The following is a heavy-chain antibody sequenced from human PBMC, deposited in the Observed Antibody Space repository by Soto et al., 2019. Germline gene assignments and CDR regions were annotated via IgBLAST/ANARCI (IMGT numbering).Heavy chain of an antibody. CDR3: ARPNRPRTYYYDSSGYSGAFDI. J-gene: IGHJ3*02. CDR2: IYYSGST. Sequence: PSETLSLTCTVSGGSISSSSYYWGWIRQPPGKGLEWIGSIYYSGSTYYNPSLKSRVTISVDTSKNQFSLKLSSVTAADTAVYYCARPNRPRTYYYDSSGYSGAFDIWGQGTMVTVSS. D-gene: IGHD3-22*01. CDR1: GGSISSSSYY. V-gene: IGHV4-39*01.